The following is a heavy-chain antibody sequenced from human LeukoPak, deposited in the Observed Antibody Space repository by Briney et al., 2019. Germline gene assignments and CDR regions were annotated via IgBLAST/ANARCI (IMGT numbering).Heavy chain of an antibody. V-gene: IGHV4-61*02. Sequence: SQALSLTCTVSGGSISSGSYYWSWIRQPAGKGLEWIGRIYTSGSTNYNPSLKSRVTISVDTSKNQFSLKLSSVTAADTAVYYCARTQYDFWSGTYYFDYWGQGTLVTVSS. CDR3: ARTQYDFWSGTYYFDY. CDR2: IYTSGST. D-gene: IGHD3-3*01. J-gene: IGHJ4*02. CDR1: GGSISSGSYY.